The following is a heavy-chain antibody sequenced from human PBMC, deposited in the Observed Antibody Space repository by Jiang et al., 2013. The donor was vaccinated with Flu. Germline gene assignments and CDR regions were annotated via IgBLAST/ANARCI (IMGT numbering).Heavy chain of an antibody. V-gene: IGHV4-38-2*02. CDR2: ISHTGTP. D-gene: IGHD3-10*01. CDR1: GYSISSGYY. Sequence: LSLICTVSGYSISSGYYWGWVRQPPGKGLEWIGSISHTGTPYYNPSLQTRLTISLDTSKNQFSLMLTSVTAADTAVYYCATTTGNWGQGTLVTVSS. J-gene: IGHJ4*02. CDR3: ATTTGN.